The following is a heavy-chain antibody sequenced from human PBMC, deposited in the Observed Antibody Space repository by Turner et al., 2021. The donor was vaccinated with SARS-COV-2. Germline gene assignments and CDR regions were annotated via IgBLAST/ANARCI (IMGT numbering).Heavy chain of an antibody. Sequence: QVQLQESRPGLVKPSATLSLTCSVPGGSTGSYFWSWTRQPPGTGLEWIGYIYYSGSTNYNPSLKSRVTISVDTSKNQFSLKLSSVTAADTAVYYCARHGFSGWDGGGMDVWGQGTTVTVSS. V-gene: IGHV4-59*08. D-gene: IGHD6-19*01. CDR3: ARHGFSGWDGGGMDV. J-gene: IGHJ6*02. CDR1: GGSTGSYF. CDR2: IYYSGST.